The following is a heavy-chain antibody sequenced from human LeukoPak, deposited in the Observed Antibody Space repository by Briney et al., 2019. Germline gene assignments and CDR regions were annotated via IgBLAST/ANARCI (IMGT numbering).Heavy chain of an antibody. D-gene: IGHD6-13*01. CDR1: GFAFSSYN. CDR3: ARVYSSSWYFGYLYIDV. Sequence: PGGSLRLSCAASGFAFSSYNMKWVRQAPGKGLEWVSSISWRSSDIEYADSVKGRFTISRDNAKKSLYLQMNNLRAEDTAVYYCARVYSSSWYFGYLYIDVWGNGTTVTVSS. V-gene: IGHV3-21*01. CDR2: ISWRSSDI. J-gene: IGHJ6*03.